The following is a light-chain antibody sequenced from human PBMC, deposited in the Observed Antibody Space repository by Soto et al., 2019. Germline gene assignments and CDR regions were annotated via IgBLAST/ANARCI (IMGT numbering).Light chain of an antibody. J-gene: IGLJ7*01. CDR3: AAWDDSLSGLVV. CDR2: RNN. V-gene: IGLV1-47*01. CDR1: SSNIGSNY. Sequence: QSVLTQPPSASGTPGQRVPISCSGSSSNIGSNYVYWYQQVPGTAPKLLIYRNNQRPSGVPDRFSGSKSGTSASLAISGLRSEDAADYYCAAWDDSLSGLVVFGGGTQLAVL.